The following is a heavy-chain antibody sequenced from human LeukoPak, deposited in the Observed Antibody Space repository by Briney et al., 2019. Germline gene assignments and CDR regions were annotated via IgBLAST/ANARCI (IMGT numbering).Heavy chain of an antibody. CDR1: GFTFSSYW. CDR2: IKQDGSEK. CDR3: ARKQTTVDGNWFDP. J-gene: IGHJ5*02. V-gene: IGHV3-7*01. Sequence: GGSLRLSCAASGFTFSSYWMSWVRQAPGKGLEWVANIKQDGSEKYYVDSVKGRFTISRDNAKNSLYLQMNSLRAEDTAVYYCARKQTTVDGNWFDPWGQGTLVTVSS. D-gene: IGHD4-23*01.